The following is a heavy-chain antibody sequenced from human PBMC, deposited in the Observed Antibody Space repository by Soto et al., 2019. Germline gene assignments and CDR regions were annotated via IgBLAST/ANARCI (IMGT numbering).Heavy chain of an antibody. V-gene: IGHV1-2*02. Sequence: ASVKVSCKASGYTFTGYYMHWVRQAPGQGLEWMGWINPNSGGTNYAQKFQGRVTMTRDTSISTAYMELSRLRSDDTAVYYCASAGDCSSTSCYRSYDYYYGMDVWGQGTTVTVSS. J-gene: IGHJ6*02. CDR2: INPNSGGT. CDR3: ASAGDCSSTSCYRSYDYYYGMDV. CDR1: GYTFTGYY. D-gene: IGHD2-2*01.